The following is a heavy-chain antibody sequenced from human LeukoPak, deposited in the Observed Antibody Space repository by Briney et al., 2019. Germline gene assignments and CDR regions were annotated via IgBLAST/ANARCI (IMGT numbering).Heavy chain of an antibody. J-gene: IGHJ4*02. V-gene: IGHV3-74*01. CDR2: INSDGRST. CDR1: GFTFSRYW. D-gene: IGHD5-18*01. CDR3: ARVKGGIQLWIAPIDS. Sequence: GGSLRLSCVASGFTFSRYWMHWVRQAPGKGLVWVSRINSDGRSTNYADSVKGRFSISRDNAENTLYLQMNSLRAEDTAVYYCARVKGGIQLWIAPIDSWGQGTLVTVSS.